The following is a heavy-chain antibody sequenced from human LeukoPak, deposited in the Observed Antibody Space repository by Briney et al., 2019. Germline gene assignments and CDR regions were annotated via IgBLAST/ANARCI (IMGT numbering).Heavy chain of an antibody. CDR2: IYHSGSA. V-gene: IGHV4-38-2*02. J-gene: IGHJ5*02. Sequence: SETLSLTCGVSGYSISSGYQWAWIRQSPGKGLEWIGCIYHSGSAHYNPSLKSRVTISVETSKNQFSLNMYSVTAADTAVYYCARDPRWLTPDCTSTSCYENYFDPWGQGTLVTVSS. CDR1: GYSISSGYQ. D-gene: IGHD2-2*01. CDR3: ARDPRWLTPDCTSTSCYENYFDP.